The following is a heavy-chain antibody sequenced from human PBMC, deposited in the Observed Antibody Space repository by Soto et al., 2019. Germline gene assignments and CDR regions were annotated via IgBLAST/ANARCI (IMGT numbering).Heavy chain of an antibody. CDR1: GYTFTSYG. J-gene: IGHJ6*04. V-gene: IGHV1-18*01. CDR3: ARDGDCSSTSCPYYYYYYGMEV. Sequence: QVQLVQSGAEVKKPGASVKVSCKASGYTFTSYGISWVRQAPGQGLEWMGWISAYNGNTNYAQKLQGRVTMTTDTSTSTAYMELRSLRSDDTAVYYCARDGDCSSTSCPYYYYYYGMEVWGEGTTVTVSS. D-gene: IGHD2-2*01. CDR2: ISAYNGNT.